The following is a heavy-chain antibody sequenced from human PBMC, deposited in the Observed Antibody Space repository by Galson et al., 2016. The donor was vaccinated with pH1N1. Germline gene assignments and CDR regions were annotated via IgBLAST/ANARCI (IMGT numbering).Heavy chain of an antibody. CDR3: VSPKTAHIPLAGLFHH. Sequence: SLRLSCATSGFTFSSYGMSWIRQAPGKGLEWVSAVSGSGISTYFADSVKGRFTISRDNSKNTLFLHMNSLRAEDTAIYYCVSPKTAHIPLAGLFHHWGQGALVTVSS. D-gene: IGHD6-19*01. V-gene: IGHV3-23*01. J-gene: IGHJ4*02. CDR2: VSGSGIST. CDR1: GFTFSSYG.